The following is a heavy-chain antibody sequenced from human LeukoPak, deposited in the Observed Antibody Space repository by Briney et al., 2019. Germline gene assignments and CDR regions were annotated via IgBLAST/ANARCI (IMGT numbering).Heavy chain of an antibody. D-gene: IGHD2-15*01. CDR2: MNPNSGNT. Sequence: ASVKVSCKASGYTFTSYDINWVRQATGQGLEWMGWMNPNSGNTGYAQKFQGRVTMTRNTSISTAYMELSSLRSEDTAVYYCARVDRVVVAAPLYGMDVWGQGTTVTVSS. V-gene: IGHV1-8*02. CDR3: ARVDRVVVAAPLYGMDV. CDR1: GYTFTSYD. J-gene: IGHJ6*02.